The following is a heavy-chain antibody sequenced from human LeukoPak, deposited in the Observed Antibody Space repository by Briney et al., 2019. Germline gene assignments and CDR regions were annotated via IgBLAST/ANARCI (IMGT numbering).Heavy chain of an antibody. CDR3: ARRWDYGDAIGY. CDR1: GSRFISYW. V-gene: IGHV5-51*01. CDR2: IYPGDSDT. J-gene: IGHJ4*02. D-gene: IGHD4-17*01. Sequence: GGSLQISGQGSGSRFISYWIGWARRMPGKGLGGMGIIYPGDSDTRYSPSFQGQVTISADKSISTAYLQWSSLKASDTAMYYCARRWDYGDAIGYWGQGTLVTVSS.